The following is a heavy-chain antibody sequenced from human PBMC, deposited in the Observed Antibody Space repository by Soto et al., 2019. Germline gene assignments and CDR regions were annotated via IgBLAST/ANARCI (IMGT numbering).Heavy chain of an antibody. CDR2: INHSGST. J-gene: IGHJ6*03. D-gene: IGHD2-2*01. CDR3: ARGRGVPVVPAAMTRYYYYYYMDV. Sequence: PSETLSLTCAVYGGSFSGYYWSWIRQPPGKGLELIGEINHSGSTNYNPSLKSRVTISVDTSKNQFSLKLSSVTAADTAVYYCARGRGVPVVPAAMTRYYYYYYMDVWGKGTTVTVSS. V-gene: IGHV4-34*01. CDR1: GGSFSGYY.